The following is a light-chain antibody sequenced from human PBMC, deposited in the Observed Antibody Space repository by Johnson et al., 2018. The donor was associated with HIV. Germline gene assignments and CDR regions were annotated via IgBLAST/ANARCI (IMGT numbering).Light chain of an antibody. CDR3: GTWDSRLNVYL. Sequence: QSVLTQPPSVSAAPGQKVTISCSGSNSNIGNNYVSWYQQLPGTAPKLLIYESTNRPSGIPYRFSGSKSGTSATLGISGLQTGDEADYYCGTWDSRLNVYLFGPGTKVTVL. CDR2: EST. V-gene: IGLV1-51*02. J-gene: IGLJ1*01. CDR1: NSNIGNNY.